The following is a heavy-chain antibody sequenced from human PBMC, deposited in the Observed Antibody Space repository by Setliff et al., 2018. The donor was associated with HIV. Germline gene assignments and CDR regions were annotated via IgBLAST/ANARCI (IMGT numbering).Heavy chain of an antibody. CDR1: GYTFASYY. CDR2: INPSGGST. J-gene: IGHJ3*02. CDR3: ARAVVVITLEGPSDAFDI. V-gene: IGHV1-46*01. D-gene: IGHD3-22*01. Sequence: GASVKVSCKASGYTFASYYMHWVRQAPGQGLEWMGIINPSGGSTSYAQKFQGRVTMTRDTSTSTVYMELSSLISEDTAVYYCARAVVVITLEGPSDAFDIWGQGTMVTVSS.